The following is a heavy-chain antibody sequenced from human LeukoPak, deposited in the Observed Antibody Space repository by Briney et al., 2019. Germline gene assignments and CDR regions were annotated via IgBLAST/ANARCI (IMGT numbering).Heavy chain of an antibody. CDR2: INHSGST. CDR1: GGSFSGYY. D-gene: IGHD4-4*01. Sequence: SETLSLTCAVYGGSFSGYYWSWIRQPPGKGLEWIGEINHSGSTNYNPSLKSRVTISVDTSKNQFSLTMHSLTAADTAVYYCARTVGRTASLSYWGQGTLVTVSS. CDR3: ARTVGRTASLSY. J-gene: IGHJ4*02. V-gene: IGHV4-34*01.